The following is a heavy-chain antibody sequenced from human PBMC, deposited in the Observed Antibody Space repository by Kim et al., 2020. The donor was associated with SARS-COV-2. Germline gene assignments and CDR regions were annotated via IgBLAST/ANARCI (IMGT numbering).Heavy chain of an antibody. V-gene: IGHV5-51*01. CDR3: ATGPGVITNYSFEI. D-gene: IGHD3-16*02. CDR2: IHPRDSDV. J-gene: IGHJ4*02. Sequence: GESLKISCQASGSKVSTYWIGWVRQLPGKGLELMGVIHPRDSDVRYSQSFQGLVTISTDGSGAYLHLSALKASDTAFYYCATGPGVITNYSFEIWGQGTLVTVSS. CDR1: GSKVSTYW.